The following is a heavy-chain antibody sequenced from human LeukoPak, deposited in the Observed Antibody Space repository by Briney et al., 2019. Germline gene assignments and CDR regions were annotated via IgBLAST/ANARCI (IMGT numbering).Heavy chain of an antibody. Sequence: SETLSLTCTVSGPFIKTYYWSWIRQVPGKGLEWIGHIYDSGNTNYNPSLKSRVTILADTSKSQFSLKLNSVTAADTAVYYCAREMATVYYYYMDVWGKGTTVTVSS. CDR2: IYDSGNT. CDR1: GPFIKTYY. CDR3: AREMATVYYYYMDV. D-gene: IGHD5-24*01. V-gene: IGHV4-59*01. J-gene: IGHJ6*03.